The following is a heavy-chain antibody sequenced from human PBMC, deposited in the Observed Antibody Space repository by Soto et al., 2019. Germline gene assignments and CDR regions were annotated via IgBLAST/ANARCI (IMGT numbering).Heavy chain of an antibody. J-gene: IGHJ5*02. Sequence: QVQLEESGGGVVQPGRSLRLSCAASEFDFSNFAMHWVRQAPGKGLEWMAVISYDGDTQYYADSAKGRFTISRDNSKNTLYLQMNSLTTEDTAVDYCVRGKWIFALRSTFDPWGQGTLVSVSS. V-gene: IGHV3-30-3*01. D-gene: IGHD3-3*01. CDR3: VRGKWIFALRSTFDP. CDR2: ISYDGDTQ. CDR1: EFDFSNFA.